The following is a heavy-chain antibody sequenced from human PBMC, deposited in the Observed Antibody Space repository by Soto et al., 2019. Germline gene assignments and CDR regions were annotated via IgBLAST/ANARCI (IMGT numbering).Heavy chain of an antibody. CDR2: ISSSSSYI. D-gene: IGHD5-18*01. V-gene: IGHV3-21*01. J-gene: IGHJ4*02. CDR1: GFTFSSYS. Sequence: PGGSLRLSCAASGFTFSSYSMNWVRQAPGKGLEWVSSISSSSSYIYYADSVKGRFTISRDNAKNSLYPQMNSLRAEDTAVYYCARDLGYSYGYYFDYWGQGTLVTVSS. CDR3: ARDLGYSYGYYFDY.